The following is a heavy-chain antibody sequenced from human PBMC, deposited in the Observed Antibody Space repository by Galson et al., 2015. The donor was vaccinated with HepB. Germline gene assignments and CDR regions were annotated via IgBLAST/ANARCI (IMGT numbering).Heavy chain of an antibody. CDR3: ARGITSRVPEYYFDY. J-gene: IGHJ4*02. CDR1: GFAFSSYA. V-gene: IGHV3-30-3*01. CDR2: ISYDGSNK. Sequence: SLRLSCAASGFAFSSYAMHWVRQAPGKGLEWVAVISYDGSNKYYADSVKGRFTISRDNSKNTLYLQMNSLRAEDAAVYYCARGITSRVPEYYFDYWGQGTLVTVSS. D-gene: IGHD2-2*01.